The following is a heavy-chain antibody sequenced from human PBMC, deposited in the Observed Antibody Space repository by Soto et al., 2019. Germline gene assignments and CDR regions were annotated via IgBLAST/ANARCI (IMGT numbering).Heavy chain of an antibody. V-gene: IGHV1-69*13. D-gene: IGHD1-1*01. CDR3: AAGGKNGYIK. Sequence: SAQVSLKASRDTFNSYAMTWVRLAPGQGPEWMGGIIPILGTTKYAQKFQGRVTMTADESTSTVYMELSSLRSEDGAVYYCAAGGKNGYIKWGQGTQVTVSS. J-gene: IGHJ4*02. CDR1: RDTFNSYA. CDR2: IIPILGTT.